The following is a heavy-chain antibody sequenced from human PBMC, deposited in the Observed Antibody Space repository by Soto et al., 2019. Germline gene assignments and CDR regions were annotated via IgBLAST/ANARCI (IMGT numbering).Heavy chain of an antibody. V-gene: IGHV3-23*01. CDR2: ISGSGGST. Sequence: WWSLRLSCSASGFTFSSYAMSWFRQAPGKGLEWVSAISGSGGSTYYADSVKGRFTISRDNSKNTLYLQMNSLRAEDTAVYYCAKGRGYYDSSGYYSAGAFDIWGQGTMVTVSS. J-gene: IGHJ3*02. CDR1: GFTFSSYA. D-gene: IGHD3-22*01. CDR3: AKGRGYYDSSGYYSAGAFDI.